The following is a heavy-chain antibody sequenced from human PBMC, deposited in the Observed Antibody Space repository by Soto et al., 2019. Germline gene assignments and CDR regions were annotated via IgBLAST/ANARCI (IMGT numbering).Heavy chain of an antibody. V-gene: IGHV3-33*01. CDR3: ARDYGVADYGGYFDY. CDR1: GFTFSSYG. D-gene: IGHD4-17*01. CDR2: IWYDGSNK. J-gene: IGHJ4*02. Sequence: PGGSLRLSCAASGFTFSSYGMHWVRQAPGKGLEWVAVIWYDGSNKYYADSVKGRFTISRDNSKNTLYLQMNSLRAEDTAVYYCARDYGVADYGGYFDYWGQGTLVTVSS.